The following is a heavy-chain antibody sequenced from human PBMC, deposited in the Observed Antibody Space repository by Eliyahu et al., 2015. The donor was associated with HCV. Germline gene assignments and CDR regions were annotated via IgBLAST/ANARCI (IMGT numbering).Heavy chain of an antibody. V-gene: IGHV4-31*03. J-gene: IGHJ4*02. CDR3: VRGAAIGPETDHFDY. CDR1: GGSXXSSDYY. Sequence: QVQLQESGPGLVKPSQILSLTCTVSGGSXXSSDYYWSWIRQHPGEGPGGIGYIYYSGSTYYNPSLKSRVTISVDTSKNQFSLKLSSVTAADTAVYYCVRGAAIGPETDHFDYWGQGTLVTVSS. D-gene: IGHD3-10*01. CDR2: IYYSGST.